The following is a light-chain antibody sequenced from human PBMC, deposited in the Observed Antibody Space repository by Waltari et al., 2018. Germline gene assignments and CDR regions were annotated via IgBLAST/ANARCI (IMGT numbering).Light chain of an antibody. CDR1: SGHRGHV. CDR3: ETGGHGTWV. CDR2: VNSDGSH. V-gene: IGLV4-69*01. Sequence: QLVVTQSPSVSAALGASVKLTCTLSSGHRGHVLAWLQQHPEKGPRYLMKVNSDGSHSKGDEIPDRFSGSSSGAERYLTISNVQSEDEADYYCETGGHGTWVFGGGTRLTVL. J-gene: IGLJ3*02.